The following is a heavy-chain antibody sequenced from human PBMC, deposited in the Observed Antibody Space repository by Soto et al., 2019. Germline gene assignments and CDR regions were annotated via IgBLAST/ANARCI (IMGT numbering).Heavy chain of an antibody. CDR2: IWYDGSNK. CDR3: ARDRYSSGWYDFDY. CDR1: GFTFSSYG. V-gene: IGHV3-33*01. D-gene: IGHD6-19*01. J-gene: IGHJ4*02. Sequence: QVQLVESGGGVVQPGRSLRLSCAASGFTFSSYGMHWVRQAPGKGLEWVAVIWYDGSNKYYADSVKGRFTISRDNSKNTLDLQMNSLRAEDTAVYYCARDRYSSGWYDFDYWGQVTLVTVSS.